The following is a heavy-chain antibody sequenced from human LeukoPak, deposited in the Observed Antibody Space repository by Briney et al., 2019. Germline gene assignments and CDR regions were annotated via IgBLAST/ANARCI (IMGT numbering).Heavy chain of an antibody. CDR2: MNPNSGNT. D-gene: IGHD6-13*01. CDR3: ARCYSSSWYPHYYGMDV. Sequence: ASVKVSCKASGYTFTSYDINWVRQATGQGLEWMGWMNPNSGNTGYAQKFQGRVTMTRNTSISTAYMELSSLRSEDTAVYYCARCYSSSWYPHYYGMDVWGQGTTVTVSS. CDR1: GYTFTSYD. V-gene: IGHV1-8*01. J-gene: IGHJ6*02.